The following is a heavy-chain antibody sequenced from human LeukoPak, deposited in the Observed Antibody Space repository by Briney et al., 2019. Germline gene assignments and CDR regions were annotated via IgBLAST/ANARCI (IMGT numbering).Heavy chain of an antibody. CDR1: GYTFTSYG. D-gene: IGHD2-2*01. Sequence: ASVKVSCKASGYTFTSYGISWVRQAPGQGLEWMGWISAYNGNTNYAQKLQGRVTMTTDTSTSTAYMELRSLRSDDTAVYYCASGVVVVPAATGYYYYGMDVWGQGTTVTVSS. CDR2: ISAYNGNT. CDR3: ASGVVVVPAATGYYYYGMDV. J-gene: IGHJ6*02. V-gene: IGHV1-18*01.